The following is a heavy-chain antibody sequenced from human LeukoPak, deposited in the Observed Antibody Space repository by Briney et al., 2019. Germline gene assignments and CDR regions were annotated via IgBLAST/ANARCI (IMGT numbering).Heavy chain of an antibody. CDR1: GFTFSSYS. CDR3: AREVASSSWAYYFDY. Sequence: GGPLRLSCAASGFTFSSYSMNWVRQAPGKGLEWVSSISSSSSYIYYADSVKGRFTISRDNAKNSLYLQMNSLRAEDTAVYYCAREVASSSWAYYFDYWGQGTLVTVSS. CDR2: ISSSSSYI. V-gene: IGHV3-21*01. J-gene: IGHJ4*02. D-gene: IGHD6-13*01.